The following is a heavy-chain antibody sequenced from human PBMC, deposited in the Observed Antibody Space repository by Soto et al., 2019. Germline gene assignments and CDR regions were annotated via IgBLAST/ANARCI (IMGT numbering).Heavy chain of an antibody. V-gene: IGHV4-59*01. CDR3: ARDIRVVIDAFDI. J-gene: IGHJ3*02. D-gene: IGHD3-10*01. CDR1: VGSISSYY. CDR2: IYYSGST. Sequence: QVQLQESGPGLVKPSEPLSLTCTVPVGSISSYYWSWIRQPPGKELECIGYIYYSGSTNYNPSLKSRVTISVDTSKNQFSLKLSSVTAADTAVYYCARDIRVVIDAFDIGGQGTMVTVSS.